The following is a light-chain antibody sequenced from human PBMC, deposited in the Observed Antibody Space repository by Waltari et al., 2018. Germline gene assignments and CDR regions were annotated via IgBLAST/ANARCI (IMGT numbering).Light chain of an antibody. Sequence: EIVMTQSPATLSVSPGERATLSCRASQSVSGNLAWYHQKPGQAPRLLMYGASTRATGIPARFSGSGSGTEFTLTISGLQSEDFAVYYCQQYNNWPPYTFGQGTKLEIK. V-gene: IGKV3-15*01. J-gene: IGKJ2*01. CDR2: GAS. CDR1: QSVSGN. CDR3: QQYNNWPPYT.